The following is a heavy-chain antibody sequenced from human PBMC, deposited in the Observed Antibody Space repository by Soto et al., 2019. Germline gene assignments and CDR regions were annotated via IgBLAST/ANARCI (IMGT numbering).Heavy chain of an antibody. J-gene: IGHJ6*02. Sequence: GGSLRLSCAASGVSFSRYWTHWVRQAPGKGLEWVSRMGPDGSSTSYADSVKGRFTISRDNSKNTLYLQMNSLRAEDTAVYYCARDYYRFNSGYGFSMDVWGQGTTVTVSS. CDR1: GVSFSRYW. V-gene: IGHV3-74*01. CDR2: MGPDGSST. D-gene: IGHD5-12*01. CDR3: ARDYYRFNSGYGFSMDV.